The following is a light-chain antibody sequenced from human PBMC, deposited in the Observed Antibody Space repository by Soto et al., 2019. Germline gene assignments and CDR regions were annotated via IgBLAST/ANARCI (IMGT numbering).Light chain of an antibody. Sequence: DIQMTQSPSSLSVSVGDRVTITCRASQSIVSYLNWYQQKLGKAPKLLIYTASNLQRGVPSRFSGSVSGTDFTLTISNLQPEDFATYYCQQSYSTPPTFGQGTKLQIK. J-gene: IGKJ2*01. CDR1: QSIVSY. CDR3: QQSYSTPPT. V-gene: IGKV1-39*01. CDR2: TAS.